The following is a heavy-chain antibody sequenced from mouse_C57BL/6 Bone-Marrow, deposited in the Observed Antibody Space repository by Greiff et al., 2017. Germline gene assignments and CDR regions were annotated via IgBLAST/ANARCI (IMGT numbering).Heavy chain of an antibody. CDR1: GFTFSDFY. CDR2: SRNKANDYTT. CDR3: ARDAGNPDWFAY. Sequence: EVMLVESGGGLVQSGRSLRLSCATSGFTFSDFYMEWVRQAPGKGLEWIAASRNKANDYTTEYSASVKGRFIVSRDTSQSILYLQMNALRAEDTAIYYCARDAGNPDWFAYWGQGTLVTVSA. V-gene: IGHV7-1*01. J-gene: IGHJ3*01. D-gene: IGHD2-1*01.